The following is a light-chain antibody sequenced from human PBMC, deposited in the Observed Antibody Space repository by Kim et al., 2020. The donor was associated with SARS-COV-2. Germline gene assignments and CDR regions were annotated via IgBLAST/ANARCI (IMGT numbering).Light chain of an antibody. Sequence: SYELTQPPSASVSPGQTASITCSGDKLGDKYACWYQQKPGQSPVLVIYQDSKRPSGIPERFSGSNSGNTATLTISGTQAMDEADYYCQAWDSSTYVFGTGTKVTVL. V-gene: IGLV3-1*01. CDR3: QAWDSSTYV. CDR2: QDS. J-gene: IGLJ1*01. CDR1: KLGDKY.